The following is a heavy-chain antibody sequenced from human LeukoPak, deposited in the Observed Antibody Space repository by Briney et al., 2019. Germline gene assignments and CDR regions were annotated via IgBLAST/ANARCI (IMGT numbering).Heavy chain of an antibody. CDR1: GYTFTGYY. D-gene: IGHD1-26*01. V-gene: IGHV1-2*02. CDR2: INPNSGGT. CDR3: ARGASGSYATFDY. J-gene: IGHJ4*02. Sequence: ASVKVSCKASGYTFTGYYMHWVRQAPGQGLEWMGWINPNSGGTNYAQKFQGRVTMTRDTSISTAYTELSRLRSDDTAAYYCARGASGSYATFDYWGQGTLVTVSS.